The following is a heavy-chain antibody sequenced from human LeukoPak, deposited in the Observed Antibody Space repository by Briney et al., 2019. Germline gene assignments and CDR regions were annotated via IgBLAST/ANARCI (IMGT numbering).Heavy chain of an antibody. Sequence: AGGSLRLSCAASGFTFSSYAMSWVRQAPGKGLEWVSAISGSGGSTYYADSVKGRFTISRDNAKNSLYLQMNSLRAEDTAVYYCARDASIAVAGSHYYGMDVWGQGTTVTVSS. CDR2: ISGSGGST. CDR1: GFTFSSYA. V-gene: IGHV3-23*01. J-gene: IGHJ6*02. D-gene: IGHD6-19*01. CDR3: ARDASIAVAGSHYYGMDV.